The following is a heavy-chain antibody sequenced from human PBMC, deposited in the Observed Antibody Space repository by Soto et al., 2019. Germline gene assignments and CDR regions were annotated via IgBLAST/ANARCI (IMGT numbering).Heavy chain of an antibody. V-gene: IGHV1-69*08. Sequence: QVQLVQSGAEVKKPGSSVKVSCKASGGTFSSYTISWVRQAPGQWLEWMGRIIPILGIANYAQKFQGRVPITADKSTSTAYMELSSLRSEDTAVYYCARDIVATSRGDYWGQGTLVTVSS. D-gene: IGHD5-12*01. CDR2: IIPILGIA. CDR1: GGTFSSYT. CDR3: ARDIVATSRGDY. J-gene: IGHJ4*02.